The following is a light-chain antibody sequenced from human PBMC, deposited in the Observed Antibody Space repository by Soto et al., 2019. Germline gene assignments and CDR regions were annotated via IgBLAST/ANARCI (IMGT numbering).Light chain of an antibody. V-gene: IGLV2-14*03. CDR3: KSYTSSSTYV. Sequence: QSALTQPASVSGSPGQSITISCTGTSSDVGGYNYVSWYQHNPGKAPKLMMYDVNNRPSGVSNRFSGSKSGNAASLTISGLQAEDEADNFCKSYTSSSTYVFGTGTKVTVL. CDR2: DVN. CDR1: SSDVGGYNY. J-gene: IGLJ1*01.